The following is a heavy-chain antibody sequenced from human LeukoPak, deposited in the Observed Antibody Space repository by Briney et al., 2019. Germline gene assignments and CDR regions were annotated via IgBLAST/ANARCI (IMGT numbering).Heavy chain of an antibody. V-gene: IGHV4-39*01. CDR2: IYYSGST. CDR3: ARSGGFLDY. CDR1: GGFISSSSYY. Sequence: SETLSLTCTVSGGFISSSSYYWGWIRQPPGKGLEWIGSIYYSGSTYYNPSLKSRVTISVDTSKNQFSLKLSSVTAADTAVYYCARSGGFLDYWGQGTLVTVSS. D-gene: IGHD3-10*01. J-gene: IGHJ4*02.